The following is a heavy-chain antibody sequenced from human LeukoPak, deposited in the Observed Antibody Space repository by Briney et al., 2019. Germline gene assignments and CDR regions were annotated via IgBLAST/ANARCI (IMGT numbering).Heavy chain of an antibody. Sequence: SETLSLTCAVCGGSFSGYYWSWIRQPPGKGLEWIGEINHSGSTNYNPSLKSRVTISVDTSKNQFSLKLSSVTAADTAVYYCAASVVVVAARDYWGQGTLVTVSS. V-gene: IGHV4-34*01. CDR2: INHSGST. D-gene: IGHD2-15*01. CDR3: AASVVVVAARDY. CDR1: GGSFSGYY. J-gene: IGHJ4*02.